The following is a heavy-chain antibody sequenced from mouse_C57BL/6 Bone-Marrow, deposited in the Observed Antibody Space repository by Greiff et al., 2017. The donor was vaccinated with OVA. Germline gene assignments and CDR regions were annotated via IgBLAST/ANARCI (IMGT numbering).Heavy chain of an antibody. J-gene: IGHJ2*01. CDR1: GFNIKDDY. V-gene: IGHV14-4*01. CDR2: IDPENGDT. Sequence: VQLQQSGAELVRPGASVKLSCTASGFNIKDDYMHWVKQRPEQGLEWIGWIDPENGDTEYASKFQGKATITADTYSNTAYLQLSSLTSEDTAVYYCTPPYYGSSDNYWGQGTTLTVSS. CDR3: TPPYYGSSDNY. D-gene: IGHD1-1*01.